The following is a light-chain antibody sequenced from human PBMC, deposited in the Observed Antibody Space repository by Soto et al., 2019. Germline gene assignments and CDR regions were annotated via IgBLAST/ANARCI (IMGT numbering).Light chain of an antibody. Sequence: QSALTQPASVSGSPGQSITISCTGTSSDVGGYNYVSWYQQHPGKAPKLLIYDVSNRPSGVSNRFSGSKSGNTASLTISGLQAEYESDFYCSSYPSSSTRVFGGGTKVTVL. CDR3: SSYPSSSTRV. J-gene: IGLJ2*01. CDR2: DVS. CDR1: SSDVGGYNY. V-gene: IGLV2-14*01.